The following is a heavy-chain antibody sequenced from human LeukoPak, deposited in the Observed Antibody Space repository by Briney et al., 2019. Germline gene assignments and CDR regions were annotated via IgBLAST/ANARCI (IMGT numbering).Heavy chain of an antibody. CDR1: GFTFSTYW. V-gene: IGHV3-7*01. CDR2: ISPDGSDK. J-gene: IGHJ4*02. CDR3: ARGIVVVVGASDHFDY. D-gene: IGHD2-15*01. Sequence: GGSLRLSCVASGFTFSTYWMNWVRQAPGKGLERVGTISPDGSDKYYVDSVKGRFTISRDNAKTSLYLQINSLRADDTALYFCARGIVVVVGASDHFDYWGQGTLITVSS.